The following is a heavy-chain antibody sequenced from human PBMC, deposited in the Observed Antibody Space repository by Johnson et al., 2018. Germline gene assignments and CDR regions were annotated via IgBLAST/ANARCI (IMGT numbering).Heavy chain of an antibody. CDR2: INTNSGGT. V-gene: IGHV1-2*02. Sequence: QWVRQAPGQGLEWMGWINTNSGGTNYAQTFQGRVTMTRDTSISTAYMELSGLRSDDTAVYYCAREVNDFWSGSLPFIAMDVWGQGTTVTVSS. D-gene: IGHD3-3*01. J-gene: IGHJ6*02. CDR3: AREVNDFWSGSLPFIAMDV.